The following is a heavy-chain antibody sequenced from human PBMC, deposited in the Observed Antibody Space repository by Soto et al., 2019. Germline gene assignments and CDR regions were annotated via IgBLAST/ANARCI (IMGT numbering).Heavy chain of an antibody. CDR1: GFTFSSYA. D-gene: IGHD4-17*01. CDR3: AILGNFYGDYYFDY. V-gene: IGHV3-23*01. Sequence: GGSLRLSCAASGFTFSSYAMSWVRQAPGKGLEWVSAISGSGGSTYYADSVKGRFTISRDNSKKTLYLQMNSLRAEDTAVYYCAILGNFYGDYYFDYWGQGTLVTVSS. CDR2: ISGSGGST. J-gene: IGHJ4*02.